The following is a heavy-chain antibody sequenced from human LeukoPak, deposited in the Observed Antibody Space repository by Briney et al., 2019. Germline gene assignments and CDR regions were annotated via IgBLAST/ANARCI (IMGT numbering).Heavy chain of an antibody. CDR3: ARVESRWELGLSDY. D-gene: IGHD1-26*01. Sequence: RGSLRLSCAASGFTFSSYAMHWVRQAPGKGLEWVAVISYDGSNKYYADSVKGRFTISRDNSKNTLYLQMNSLRAEDTAVYYCARVESRWELGLSDYWGQGTLVTVSS. CDR2: ISYDGSNK. V-gene: IGHV3-30-3*01. J-gene: IGHJ4*02. CDR1: GFTFSSYA.